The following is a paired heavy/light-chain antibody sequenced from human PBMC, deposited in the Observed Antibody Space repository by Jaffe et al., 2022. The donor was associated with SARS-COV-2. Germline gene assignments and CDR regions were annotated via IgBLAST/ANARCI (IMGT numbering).Heavy chain of an antibody. CDR2: IYYTGST. CDR1: GDSINSVSHY. Sequence: QLQLQESGPGLVKPSETLSLTCTISGDSINSVSHYWAWIRQPPGKGLEYIGNIYYTGSTYYNPSLKSRATISVDTPKNQFSLKLTSVIAADTAVYYCARQVEGTLYDRISYYGVWGQGTLVTVSS. D-gene: IGHD3-22*01. V-gene: IGHV4-39*01. CDR3: ARQVEGTLYDRISYYGV. J-gene: IGHJ4*02.
Light chain of an antibody. V-gene: IGKV3-15*01. CDR1: QRLRSN. Sequence: EIVMTQSPVTLSVSPGERATLSCGASQRLRSNLAWYQQKPGQAPRLLIYDASTRATGIPARFSGSGSETEFTLTITSLQSEDVAVYYCQQYNSWPTFGQGTKVEIK. CDR2: DAS. CDR3: QQYNSWPT. J-gene: IGKJ1*01.